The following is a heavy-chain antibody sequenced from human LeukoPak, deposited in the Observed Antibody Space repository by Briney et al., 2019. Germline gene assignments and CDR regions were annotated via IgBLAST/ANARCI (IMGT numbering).Heavy chain of an antibody. CDR1: GYTFTGYY. D-gene: IGHD3-16*02. CDR2: INVNSGAK. Sequence: ASVKVSCKASGYTFTGYYMHWVRQAPGQGLEWMGWINVNSGAKDYAEDLQGRVSVTRDTSISTSYLELSSLRSDDTAVYFCVANEYDYVWGTYRSFHWGQGTLVTVSS. V-gene: IGHV1-2*02. CDR3: VANEYDYVWGTYRSFH. J-gene: IGHJ4*02.